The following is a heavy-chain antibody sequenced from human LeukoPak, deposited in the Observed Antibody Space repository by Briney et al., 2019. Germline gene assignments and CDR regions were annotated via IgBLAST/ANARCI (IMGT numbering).Heavy chain of an antibody. CDR1: GFTFDDYA. J-gene: IGHJ4*02. D-gene: IGHD6-19*01. V-gene: IGHV3-23*01. CDR2: ISGSGGST. Sequence: PGRSLRLSCAASGFTFDDYAMHWVRQAPGKGLEWVSAISGSGGSTYYADSVKGRFTISRDNSKNTLYLQMNSLRAEDTAVYYCAKDPPEAGSSDYWGQGTLVTVSS. CDR3: AKDPPEAGSSDY.